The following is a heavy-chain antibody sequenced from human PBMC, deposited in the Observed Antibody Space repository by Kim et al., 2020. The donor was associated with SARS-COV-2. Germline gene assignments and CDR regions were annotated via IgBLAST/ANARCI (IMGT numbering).Heavy chain of an antibody. V-gene: IGHV4-59*13. CDR3: ARGEGITGTPKSPRSYYYGMDV. Sequence: SETLSLTCTVSGGSISSYYWSWIRQPPGKGLEWIGYIYYSGSTNYNPSLKSRVTISVDTSKNQFSLKLSSVTAADTAVYYCARGEGITGTPKSPRSYYYGMDVWGQGTTVTVSS. CDR1: GGSISSYY. J-gene: IGHJ6*02. CDR2: IYYSGST. D-gene: IGHD1-20*01.